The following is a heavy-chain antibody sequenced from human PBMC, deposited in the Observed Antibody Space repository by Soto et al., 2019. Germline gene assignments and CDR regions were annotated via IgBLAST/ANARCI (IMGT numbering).Heavy chain of an antibody. V-gene: IGHV1-8*01. CDR3: ARGINYYDSGDDAFDI. D-gene: IGHD3-10*01. CDR2: MNPNSGNT. CDR1: GYTFTSYD. Sequence: QVQLVQSGAEVKKPGASVKVSCKASGYTFTSYDINWVRQATGQGLEGMGWMNPNSGNTGYAHKVQGRVTMTWNTSVSTAYMELSSLRSEDTAVYYCARGINYYDSGDDAFDIWGQGTMVTVSS. J-gene: IGHJ3*02.